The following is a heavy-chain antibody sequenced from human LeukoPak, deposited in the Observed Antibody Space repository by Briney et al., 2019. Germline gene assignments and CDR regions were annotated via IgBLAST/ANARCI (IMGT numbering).Heavy chain of an antibody. CDR3: ARVIINNWHSSDY. J-gene: IGHJ4*02. CDR2: IYHSGSP. Sequence: SQTLSLTCTVSGCSISSCDYYWSWIRQPPGKGLEWLGEIYHSGSPYYNPFLNRRIIISVDTSRNHFSLNLSSVTAADTAVYYCARVIINNWHSSDYWGQGALVTVSS. V-gene: IGHV4-30-4*01. D-gene: IGHD1-1*01. CDR1: GCSISSCDYY.